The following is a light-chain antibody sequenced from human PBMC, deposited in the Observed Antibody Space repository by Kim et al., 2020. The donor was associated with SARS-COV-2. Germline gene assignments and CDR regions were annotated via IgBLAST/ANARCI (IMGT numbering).Light chain of an antibody. V-gene: IGKV2-28*01. Sequence: PASISCRASHSLLHINGHNYLHWYLQRPGQSPQLLMYLTSNRASGVPDRFSGSGSGSDFTLKISRVQPENVGVYYCMQGLQMPITFAPGTRLEIQ. J-gene: IGKJ5*01. CDR3: MQGLQMPIT. CDR2: LTS. CDR1: HSLLHINGHNY.